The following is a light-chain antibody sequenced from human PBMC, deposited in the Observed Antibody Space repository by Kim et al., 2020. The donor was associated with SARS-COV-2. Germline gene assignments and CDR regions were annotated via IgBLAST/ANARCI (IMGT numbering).Light chain of an antibody. Sequence: EIQMTQSPSTVSASVGDRVTITCRASQSVSMWLAWYQHKPGKAPKLLIYKSSTLDSGVPSRFSGSGSATEFTLTISSLQPDDFATYYCQQYSHYWTFGQGTKVDIK. CDR1: QSVSMW. V-gene: IGKV1-5*03. CDR3: QQYSHYWT. CDR2: KSS. J-gene: IGKJ1*01.